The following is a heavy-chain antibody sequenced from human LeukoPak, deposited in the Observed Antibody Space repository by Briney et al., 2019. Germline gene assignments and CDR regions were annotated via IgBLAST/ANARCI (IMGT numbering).Heavy chain of an antibody. CDR1: GYTFTSYA. V-gene: IGHV7-4-1*02. D-gene: IGHD2/OR15-2a*01. CDR2: INTNTGNP. Sequence: ASVKVSCKASGYTFTSYAMNWVRQAPGQGLEWMGWINTNTGNPTYAQGFTGRFVFSLDTSVSTAYLQISSLKAEDTAVYYCARQFYAPGSENNWFDPWGQGTLVTVSS. J-gene: IGHJ5*02. CDR3: ARQFYAPGSENNWFDP.